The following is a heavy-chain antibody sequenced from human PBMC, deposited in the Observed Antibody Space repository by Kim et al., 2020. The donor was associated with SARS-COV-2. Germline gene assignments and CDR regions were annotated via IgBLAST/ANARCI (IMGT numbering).Heavy chain of an antibody. CDR1: GFTFSNFW. J-gene: IGHJ5*02. Sequence: GGSLRLSCAASGFTFSNFWMSWVRQAPGKGLEWVANIKQDGSHTYYVESVKGRCTTSRDTAKNSLYLQMNSLRAEDTAVYYCAGDAAWLGDGYNSALYHWGQGTLVTVSS. CDR3: AGDAAWLGDGYNSALYH. D-gene: IGHD5-12*01. CDR2: IKQDGSHT. V-gene: IGHV3-7*03.